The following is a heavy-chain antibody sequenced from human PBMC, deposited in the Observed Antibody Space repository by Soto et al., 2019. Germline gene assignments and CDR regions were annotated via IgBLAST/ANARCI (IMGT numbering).Heavy chain of an antibody. V-gene: IGHV3-21*01. D-gene: IGHD5-12*01. CDR3: ARAGAEGYGRGWFDP. Sequence: EVQLVESGGGLVNPGGSLRLSCAASGFPFSTYTVSWVRQTPEKGLEWVSSISDNSKYIYYAYSVKGRFTLSGDNAKNSLFLQMDSLRAEDTALYSCARAGAEGYGRGWFDPWGQGTRVTVSS. CDR1: GFPFSTYT. CDR2: ISDNSKYI. J-gene: IGHJ5*02.